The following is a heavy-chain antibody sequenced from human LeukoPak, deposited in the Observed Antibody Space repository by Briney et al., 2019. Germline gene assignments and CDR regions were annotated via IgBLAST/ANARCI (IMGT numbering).Heavy chain of an antibody. J-gene: IGHJ5*02. CDR3: ARDGLVVRGDWFDP. D-gene: IGHD3-10*01. CDR2: INHSGST. CDR1: GGSFSGYY. Sequence: SETLSLTCAVYGGSFSGYYWSWIRQTPGKGLEWIGEINHSGSTNYNPSLKSRVTISVDTSKNQFSLKLSSVTAADTAVYYCARDGLVVRGDWFDPWGQGTLVTVSS. V-gene: IGHV4-34*01.